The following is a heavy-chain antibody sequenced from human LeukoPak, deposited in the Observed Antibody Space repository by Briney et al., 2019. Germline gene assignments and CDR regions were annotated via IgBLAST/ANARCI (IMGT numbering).Heavy chain of an antibody. D-gene: IGHD5-12*01. J-gene: IGHJ6*02. CDR1: GGSFSGYY. V-gene: IGHV4-34*01. Sequence: PSETLSPTCAVYGGSFSGYYWSWIRQPPGKGLEWIGEINHSGSTNYNPSLKSRVTISVDTSKNQFSLKLSSVTAADTAVYYCARGRGYSGYGYHYYYGMDVWGQGTTVTVSS. CDR3: ARGRGYSGYGYHYYYGMDV. CDR2: INHSGST.